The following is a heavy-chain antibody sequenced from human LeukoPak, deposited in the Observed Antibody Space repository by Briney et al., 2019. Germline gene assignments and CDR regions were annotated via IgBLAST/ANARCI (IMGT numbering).Heavy chain of an antibody. V-gene: IGHV4-59*11. CDR3: VRFGPYFDEYGMDV. D-gene: IGHD3-9*01. CDR2: ISYIGST. J-gene: IGHJ6*02. CDR1: GDSFSSHY. Sequence: SETLSLTCTVSGDSFSSHYWTWVRQPPGKGLEGIGYISYIGSTNYNPSLKSRVTISIDTSKNQFSLKLSSVTAADTAVYYCVRFGPYFDEYGMDVWGQGTTVTVSS.